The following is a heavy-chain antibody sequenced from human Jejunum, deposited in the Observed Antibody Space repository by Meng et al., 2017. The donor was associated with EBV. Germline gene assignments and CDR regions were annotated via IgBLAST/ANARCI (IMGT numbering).Heavy chain of an antibody. CDR1: GASTSKSASY. D-gene: IGHD3-10*01. CDR2: IYHSGSA. Sequence: RHWSGPGWLDPSGSRSLPATASGASTSKSASYWDWIRQPPGKGLEWIASIYHSGSAYYNPSLESRVTISVDKSKNQFSLELNSVTAADTAVYYCARDEALPRGHFDSWGQGTLVTVSS. CDR3: ARDEALPRGHFDS. V-gene: IGHV4-39*07. J-gene: IGHJ4*02.